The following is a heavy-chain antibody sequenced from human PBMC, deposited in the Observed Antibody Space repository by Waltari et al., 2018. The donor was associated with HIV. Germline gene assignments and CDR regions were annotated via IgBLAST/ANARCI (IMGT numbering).Heavy chain of an antibody. CDR2: IYSVGST. CDR1: GFTVSSNS. J-gene: IGHJ4*02. D-gene: IGHD3-10*01. V-gene: IGHV3-53*01. CDR3: ARAQSVWFGDMYYFDY. Sequence: EVQLVESGGGLIEHEGSLRVSCAASGFTVSSNSMSWVRKALGKGLEWVSVIYSVGSTFYADSVKGRFTISRDISKNTLYLQMYSLRAEDTAVYYCARAQSVWFGDMYYFDYWGQGTLVTVSS.